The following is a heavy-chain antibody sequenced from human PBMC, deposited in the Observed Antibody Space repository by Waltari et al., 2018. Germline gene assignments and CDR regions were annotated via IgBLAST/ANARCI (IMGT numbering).Heavy chain of an antibody. CDR3: ARLPTKYYDSTGWGFFDQ. CDR1: GDFLSDSH. Sequence: HVQLQESGPGLVKPSETLSLTCTVSGDFLSDSHFTWLRQAPGKGLEWIAYLRNTGGTKCTPSLQSRVTISADTSKKQFALRLTSVTAADTAVYYCARLPTKYYDSTGWGFFDQWGQGILVTVSP. J-gene: IGHJ4*02. D-gene: IGHD3-22*01. CDR2: LRNTGGT. V-gene: IGHV4-59*08.